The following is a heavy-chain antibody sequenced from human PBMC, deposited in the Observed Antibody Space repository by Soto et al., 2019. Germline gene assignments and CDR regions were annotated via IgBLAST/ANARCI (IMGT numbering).Heavy chain of an antibody. Sequence: EVQLVESGGGLVQTGGSLRLSCAASGFTFRSYWMSWVRQAPGKGLEWVANIKDDGSDKYYVDSVKGRFTISRDNAKNSLYLQMNSLRVEDTAVYYCARSSPLGPPGYWGQGTLVTVSA. J-gene: IGHJ4*02. CDR2: IKDDGSDK. CDR3: ARSSPLGPPGY. CDR1: GFTFRSYW. V-gene: IGHV3-7*01.